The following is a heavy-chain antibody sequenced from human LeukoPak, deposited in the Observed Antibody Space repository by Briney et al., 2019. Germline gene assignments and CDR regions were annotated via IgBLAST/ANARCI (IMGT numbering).Heavy chain of an antibody. CDR3: ARQGYDILTGYIDAFDI. J-gene: IGHJ3*02. D-gene: IGHD3-9*01. V-gene: IGHV4-59*08. Sequence: SETLSLTCTVSGGSISSYYWSWIRQPPGKGLEWIGYISYSGSTNYNPSLKSRVTISIDTTKNQFSLKLRSVTAADTAIYYCARQGYDILTGYIDAFDIWGQGTMVTVSS. CDR1: GGSISSYY. CDR2: ISYSGST.